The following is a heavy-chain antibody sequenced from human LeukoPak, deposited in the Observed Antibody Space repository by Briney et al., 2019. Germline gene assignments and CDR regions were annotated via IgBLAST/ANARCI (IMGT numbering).Heavy chain of an antibody. CDR3: ARGEIRCSGGSCYRALYYYYGMDV. Sequence: SETLSLTCTVSGGSISSYYWSWIRQPPGKGLEWIGEINHSGSTNYNPSLKSRVTISVDTSKNQFSLKLSSVTAADTAVYYCARGEIRCSGGSCYRALYYYYGMDVWGQGTTVTVSS. V-gene: IGHV4-34*01. D-gene: IGHD2-15*01. J-gene: IGHJ6*02. CDR1: GGSISSYY. CDR2: INHSGST.